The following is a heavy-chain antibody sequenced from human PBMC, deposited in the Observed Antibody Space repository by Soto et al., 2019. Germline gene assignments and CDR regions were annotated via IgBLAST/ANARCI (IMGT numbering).Heavy chain of an antibody. D-gene: IGHD3-10*01. CDR3: TTADYYCSGSHRYYYYYMDV. CDR1: GFTFSNAW. V-gene: IGHV3-15*05. Sequence: EVQLVESGGGLVKPGGSLRLSCAASGFTFSNAWMSWVRQAPGKGLEWVGRIKSKTDGGTTDYAAPVKGRFTISRDDSKNTRYLKMNSLKSEDTAVYYCTTADYYCSGSHRYYYYYMDVWGKGTTVTVSS. CDR2: IKSKTDGGTT. J-gene: IGHJ6*03.